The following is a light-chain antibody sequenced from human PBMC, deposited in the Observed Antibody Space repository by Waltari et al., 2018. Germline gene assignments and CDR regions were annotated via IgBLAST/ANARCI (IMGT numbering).Light chain of an antibody. CDR3: QQYGSLPRT. CDR2: GVS. V-gene: IGKV3-20*01. CDR1: QSVSYRY. J-gene: IGKJ1*01. Sequence: EIMLMQSPGTLSVSPGDRVTLSCRASQSVSYRYLAWYQQRPGQAPRLLIYGVSSRAPGIPDRFSGSGSGTDFTLTINKLYPQDFAVYYCQQYGSLPRTFGQGTKVEI.